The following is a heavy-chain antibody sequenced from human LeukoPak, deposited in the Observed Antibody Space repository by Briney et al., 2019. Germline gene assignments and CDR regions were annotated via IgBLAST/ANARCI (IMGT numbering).Heavy chain of an antibody. CDR3: TTYSSGWWIFDY. J-gene: IGHJ4*02. CDR1: GFTFTNYW. D-gene: IGHD6-19*01. CDR2: ISGSGGST. Sequence: PGGSLRLSCAASGFTFTNYWMHWVRQAPGKGLEWVSAISGSGGSTYYADSVKGRFTISRDNSKNTLYLQMNSLRAEDTAVYYCTTYSSGWWIFDYWGQGTLVTVSS. V-gene: IGHV3-23*01.